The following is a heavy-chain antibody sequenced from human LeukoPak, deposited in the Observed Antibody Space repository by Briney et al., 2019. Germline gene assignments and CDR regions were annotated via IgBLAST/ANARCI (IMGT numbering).Heavy chain of an antibody. V-gene: IGHV1-24*01. CDR2: FDPEDGET. CDR1: GYTLTELS. CDR3: APDYHLSSPDYDSGGSTFRN. Sequence: ASVKVSCKVSGYTLTELSMHWVRQAPGKGLEWMGGFDPEDGETIYAQKFQGRVTMTEDTSTDTAYMELSSLRSEDTAVYYCAPDYHLSSPDYDSGGSTFRNWGQGTLVTVSS. D-gene: IGHD3-22*01. J-gene: IGHJ4*02.